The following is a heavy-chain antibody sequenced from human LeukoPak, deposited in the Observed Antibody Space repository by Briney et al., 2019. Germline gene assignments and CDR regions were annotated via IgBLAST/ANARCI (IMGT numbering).Heavy chain of an antibody. CDR1: GFIFSSHG. Sequence: PGESLRLSCAASGFIFSSHGMHWVRQAPGKGLVWVSRIKSDGRTNYADSVKGRFTISRDNAKNTISLQMNSLRAEDTGVYYCARAPSEIGGYYPEYFRHWGQGTLVTVSS. D-gene: IGHD3-22*01. V-gene: IGHV3-74*01. J-gene: IGHJ1*01. CDR2: IKSDGRT. CDR3: ARAPSEIGGYYPEYFRH.